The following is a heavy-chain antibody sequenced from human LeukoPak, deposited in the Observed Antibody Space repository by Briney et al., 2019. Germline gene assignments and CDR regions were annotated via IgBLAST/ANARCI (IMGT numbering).Heavy chain of an antibody. D-gene: IGHD2-2*01. J-gene: IGHJ4*02. CDR3: ARDPRNVVVPAALYFDY. V-gene: IGHV1-2*02. Sequence: ASVKVSCKASGYTFIGYYMHWVRQAPGQGLEWMGWINPNSGGTNYAQKFQGRVTMTRDTSISTAYMELSRLRSDDTAVYYCARDPRNVVVPAALYFDYWGQGTLVTVSS. CDR2: INPNSGGT. CDR1: GYTFIGYY.